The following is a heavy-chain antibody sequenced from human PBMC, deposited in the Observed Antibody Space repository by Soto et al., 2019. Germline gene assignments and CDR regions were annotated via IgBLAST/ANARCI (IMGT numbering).Heavy chain of an antibody. CDR2: IYYGGST. V-gene: IGHV4-59*01. J-gene: IGHJ6*03. D-gene: IGHD7-27*01. Sequence: QVQLQESGPGLVKPSETLSLTCTVSGGSITDSYWSWIRQPPGKGLEWIGYIYYGGSTSYNPSLKSRVTISVDSSKNHFSLKLNSVTAGDTAVYYCARETRRWGFTPSDMDVWGKGTTVTVSS. CDR3: ARETRRWGFTPSDMDV. CDR1: GGSITDSY.